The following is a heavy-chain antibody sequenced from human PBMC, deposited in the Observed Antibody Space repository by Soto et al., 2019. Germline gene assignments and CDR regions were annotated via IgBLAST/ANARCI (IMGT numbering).Heavy chain of an antibody. CDR1: GFTFSSYA. CDR3: AGVVAATQEDWFDP. Sequence: HPGGSLRLSCAASGFTFSSYAMSWVRQAPGKGLEWVSAISGSGGSTYYADSVKGRFTISRDNSKNTLYLQMNSLRAEDTAVYYCAGVVAATQEDWFDPWGQGTLVTVSS. D-gene: IGHD2-15*01. V-gene: IGHV3-23*01. CDR2: ISGSGGST. J-gene: IGHJ5*02.